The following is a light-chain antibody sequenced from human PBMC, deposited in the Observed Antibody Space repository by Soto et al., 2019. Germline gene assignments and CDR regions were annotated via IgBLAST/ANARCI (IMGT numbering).Light chain of an antibody. CDR2: DNS. J-gene: IGLJ2*01. Sequence: SYDLTQPPSVSVAPGQTATISCGGNNIGSQGVHWYQQKPPQAPVLVVYDNSDRPSGIPERFSGSKSENTATLTISRVEAGDDADYYCQVWHTNSDHVVFGGGTKVTVL. CDR1: NIGSQG. V-gene: IGLV3-21*02. CDR3: QVWHTNSDHVV.